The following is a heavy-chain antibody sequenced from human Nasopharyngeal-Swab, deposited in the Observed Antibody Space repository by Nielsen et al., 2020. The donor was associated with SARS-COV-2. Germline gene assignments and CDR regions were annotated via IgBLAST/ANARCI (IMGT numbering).Heavy chain of an antibody. V-gene: IGHV3-73*01. CDR2: IGGKDHNYAT. CDR1: GFIFSASA. CDR3: TTDFYFDY. Sequence: GESLKISCAASGFIFSASAIHWVRQASGKGLEWVGRIGGKDHNYATTYGASVQGRFTISRDDSKNTAFLQMDSLKTEDTAPYYCTTDFYFDYWGQGTLVTVSS. J-gene: IGHJ4*02.